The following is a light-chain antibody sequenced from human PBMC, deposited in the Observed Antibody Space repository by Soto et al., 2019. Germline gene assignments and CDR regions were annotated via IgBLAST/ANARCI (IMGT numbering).Light chain of an antibody. Sequence: QSVLTQPPSVSGAPGQRVTISCTGSSSNIGAGYDVHWYQQLPGTAPKLLIYGNSNRPSGVPDRFSGSKSGTSASLAITGLQAEDEGDYSCQSYDSSLSGSGVFGTGTKVTVL. CDR3: QSYDSSLSGSGV. CDR2: GNS. J-gene: IGLJ1*01. V-gene: IGLV1-40*01. CDR1: SSNIGAGYD.